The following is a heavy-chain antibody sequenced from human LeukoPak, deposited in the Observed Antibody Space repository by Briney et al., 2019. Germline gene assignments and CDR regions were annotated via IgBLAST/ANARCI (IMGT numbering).Heavy chain of an antibody. Sequence: PSETLSLTCTVSGGSISSSSYYWGWIRQPPGKGLEWIGSISYGGSSYYNPSPKSRVTMSVDTSKNQFSLKLSSVTAADTALYYCARVGSSWTRDYYFDYWGQGTLVTVSS. J-gene: IGHJ4*02. V-gene: IGHV4-39*07. D-gene: IGHD6-13*01. CDR3: ARVGSSWTRDYYFDY. CDR2: ISYGGSS. CDR1: GGSISSSSYY.